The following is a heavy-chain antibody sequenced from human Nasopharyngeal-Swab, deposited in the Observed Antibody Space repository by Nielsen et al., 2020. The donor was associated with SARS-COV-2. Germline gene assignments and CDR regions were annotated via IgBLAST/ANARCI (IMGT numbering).Heavy chain of an antibody. D-gene: IGHD6-6*01. CDR1: GGSFSGYY. Sequence: LRLSCAVYGGSFSGYYWSWIRQPPGKGLEWIGEINHSGSTNYNPSLKSRVTISVDTSKNQFSLKLSSVTAADTAVYYCARDLVDSSLSHYGMDVWGQGTTVTVSS. V-gene: IGHV4-34*01. CDR3: ARDLVDSSLSHYGMDV. J-gene: IGHJ6*02. CDR2: INHSGST.